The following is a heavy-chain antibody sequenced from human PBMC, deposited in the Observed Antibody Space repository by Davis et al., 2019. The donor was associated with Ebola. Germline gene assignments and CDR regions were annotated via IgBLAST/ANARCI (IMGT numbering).Heavy chain of an antibody. Sequence: SETLSLTCTVPGGSISSYYWSWIRQPPGKGLEWIGYIYYSGSTNYNPSLNSRVTISVDTSKNKFSLKLNSVTAADTAVYYCASIAARPSDYWGQGTLVTVSS. V-gene: IGHV4-59*01. CDR2: IYYSGST. CDR1: GGSISSYY. D-gene: IGHD6-6*01. J-gene: IGHJ4*02. CDR3: ASIAARPSDY.